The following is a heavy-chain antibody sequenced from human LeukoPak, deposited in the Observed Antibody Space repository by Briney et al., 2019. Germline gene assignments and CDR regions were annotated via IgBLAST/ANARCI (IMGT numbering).Heavy chain of an antibody. D-gene: IGHD3-10*01. J-gene: IGHJ4*02. Sequence: GGSLRLSCAASGFTFSNYAMTWVRQAPGKGLAWVSTITGSGAVTYYADSVKGRFTISRDNSKNTLYLQMNSLRAEDTAVYYCAKDRPYGYWGQGTLVTVSS. V-gene: IGHV3-23*01. CDR2: ITGSGAVT. CDR1: GFTFSNYA. CDR3: AKDRPYGY.